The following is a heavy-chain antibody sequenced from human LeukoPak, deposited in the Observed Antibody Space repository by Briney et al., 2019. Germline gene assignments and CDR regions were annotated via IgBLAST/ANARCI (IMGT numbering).Heavy chain of an antibody. CDR2: IKSKTDGGTT. CDR1: GFTFSNAW. J-gene: IGHJ4*02. D-gene: IGHD3-3*01. Sequence: GGPLRLSCAASGFTFSNAWMSWVRQAPGKGLEWVGRIKSKTDGGTTDYAAPVKGRFTISRDDSKNTLYLQMNSLKTEDTAVYYCTTRITIFGVDYWGQGTLVTVSS. V-gene: IGHV3-15*01. CDR3: TTRITIFGVDY.